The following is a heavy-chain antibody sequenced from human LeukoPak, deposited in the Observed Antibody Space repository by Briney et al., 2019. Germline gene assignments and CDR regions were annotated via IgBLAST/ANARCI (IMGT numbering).Heavy chain of an antibody. J-gene: IGHJ4*02. CDR2: IWYDGSNK. V-gene: IGHV3-33*01. D-gene: IGHD3-10*01. CDR1: GFTFSSYG. Sequence: GGSLRLSCAASGFTFSSYGMHSVRQAPGKGLEWVAVIWYDGSNKYHADSVKGRFTISRDNSKNTLYLQMNGLRAEDTAVYYCARDIPDGSGTPDYWGQGSLVTVSS. CDR3: ARDIPDGSGTPDY.